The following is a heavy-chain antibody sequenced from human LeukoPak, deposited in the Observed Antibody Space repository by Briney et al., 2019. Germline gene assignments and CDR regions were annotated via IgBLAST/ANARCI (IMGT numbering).Heavy chain of an antibody. Sequence: PGGSLRLSCAASGFTFGSYAVHWVRQAPGKGLEYVSAITSDGGRTYYANSVKGRFTISRDNSKNTLYLQMGSLRAEDMAVYYCARSRGLDVHYYYYMDVWGKGTTVTVSS. CDR2: ITSDGGRT. CDR1: GFTFGSYA. J-gene: IGHJ6*03. D-gene: IGHD3-10*01. V-gene: IGHV3-64*01. CDR3: ARSRGLDVHYYYYMDV.